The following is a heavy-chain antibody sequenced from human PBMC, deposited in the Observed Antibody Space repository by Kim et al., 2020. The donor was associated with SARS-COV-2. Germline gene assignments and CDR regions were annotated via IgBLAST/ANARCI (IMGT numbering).Heavy chain of an antibody. CDR2: INPSGGST. D-gene: IGHD5-12*01. CDR1: GYTFTSYY. CDR3: ARHMDIVATTEKPPNYYGMDV. J-gene: IGHJ6*02. Sequence: ASVKVSCKASGYTFTSYYMHWVRQAPGQGLEWMGIINPSGGSTSYAQKFQGRVTMTRDTSTSTVYMELSSLRSEDTAVYYCARHMDIVATTEKPPNYYGMDVWGQGTTVTVSS. V-gene: IGHV1-46*01.